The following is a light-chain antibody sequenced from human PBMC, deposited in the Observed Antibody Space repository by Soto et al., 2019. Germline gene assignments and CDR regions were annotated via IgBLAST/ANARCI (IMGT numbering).Light chain of an antibody. Sequence: QSVLTQPASVSGSRGQSITISCTGTSSDVGGYNYVSWYQHHPGKAPKLIIYDVTNRPSGVSNPFSGSKSGNTASLTISGLQPEDEADYYCSSYTTSNTRQIVFGTGTKVTVL. CDR1: SSDVGGYNY. J-gene: IGLJ1*01. CDR3: SSYTTSNTRQIV. V-gene: IGLV2-14*03. CDR2: DVT.